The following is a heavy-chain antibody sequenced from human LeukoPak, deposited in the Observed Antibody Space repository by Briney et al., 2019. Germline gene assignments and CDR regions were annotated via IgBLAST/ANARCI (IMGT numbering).Heavy chain of an antibody. CDR1: GFTVSSNY. J-gene: IGHJ5*02. CDR3: ATDFYDST. CDR2: IRSNSDGGTI. V-gene: IGHV3-15*01. Sequence: PGGSLRLSCAASGFTVSSNYMSWVRQAPGKGLEWVGRIRSNSDGGTIDYAAPVKGRFTLSRDDSKTTLYLQMNSLQTEDTAVYYCATDFYDSTWSQGTLVTVSS. D-gene: IGHD3-22*01.